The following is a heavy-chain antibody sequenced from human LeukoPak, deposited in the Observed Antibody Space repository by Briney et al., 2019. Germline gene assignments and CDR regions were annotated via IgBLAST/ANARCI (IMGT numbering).Heavy chain of an antibody. D-gene: IGHD3-10*01. J-gene: IGHJ4*02. CDR1: GFTFGKYW. Sequence: GGSLRLSCVASGFTFGKYWMSWFRQAPGKGLGWVANIKLDGSEKNYVDSVKGRFTISRDNTKNSLYLQMNSLRAEDTAVYYCARARGLDYWGQGTLVTVSS. V-gene: IGHV3-7*03. CDR3: ARARGLDY. CDR2: IKLDGSEK.